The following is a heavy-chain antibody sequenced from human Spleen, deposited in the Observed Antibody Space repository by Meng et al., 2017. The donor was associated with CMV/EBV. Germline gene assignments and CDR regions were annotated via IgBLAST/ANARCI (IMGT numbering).Heavy chain of an antibody. CDR1: GFTFSSYS. Sequence: GESLKISCAASGFTFSSYSMTWVRQAPGKGLEWVSSISSGSDYIYYADSVKGRFTISRDNAQNSLYLQMNSLRAEDTAVYYCVRFSGKRVATLDQWGQGTLVTVSS. V-gene: IGHV3-21*01. CDR2: ISSGSDYI. CDR3: VRFSGKRVATLDQ. J-gene: IGHJ4*02. D-gene: IGHD5-12*01.